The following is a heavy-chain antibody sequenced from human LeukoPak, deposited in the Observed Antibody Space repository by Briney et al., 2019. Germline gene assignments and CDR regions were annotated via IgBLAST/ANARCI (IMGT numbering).Heavy chain of an antibody. V-gene: IGHV3-48*01. CDR1: GFTFGDHS. J-gene: IGHJ5*01. Sequence: GGFLGLSWAASGFTFGDHSMNWVRQLPGKRLEWVAYVSGSGSTVYYADSVKGRFTVSRDNGKSSLYLQMNSLRVEDTALYYCVRPFASWGQGTLVTVSS. CDR2: VSGSGSTV. CDR3: VRPFAS.